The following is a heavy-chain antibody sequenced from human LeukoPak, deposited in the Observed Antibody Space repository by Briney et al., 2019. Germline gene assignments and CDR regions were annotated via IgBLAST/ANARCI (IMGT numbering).Heavy chain of an antibody. D-gene: IGHD3-10*01. CDR3: ARDFRVPRYYYGSGSPPER. CDR1: GFSFSDYN. J-gene: IGHJ4*02. CDR2: ISTGSTYR. Sequence: PGGSLRLSCAASGFSFSDYNMNWVRQAPGKGLEWVSFISTGSTYRYYADSLKGRFTISRDNAKNSLYLQMNSLRAEGTAVYYCARDFRVPRYYYGSGSPPERWGQGTLVTVSS. V-gene: IGHV3-21*01.